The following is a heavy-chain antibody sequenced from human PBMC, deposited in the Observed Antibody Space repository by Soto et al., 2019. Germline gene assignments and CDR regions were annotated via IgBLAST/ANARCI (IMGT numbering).Heavy chain of an antibody. Sequence: SVKVSCKASGFTFTSSAVQWVRQARGQRLEWIGWIVVGSGNTNYAQKFQERVTITRDMSTSTAYMELSSLRSEDTAVYYCAADFGIQLCPTGYWGQGTLVTVSS. V-gene: IGHV1-58*01. D-gene: IGHD5-18*01. CDR3: AADFGIQLCPTGY. CDR2: IVVGSGNT. CDR1: GFTFTSSA. J-gene: IGHJ4*02.